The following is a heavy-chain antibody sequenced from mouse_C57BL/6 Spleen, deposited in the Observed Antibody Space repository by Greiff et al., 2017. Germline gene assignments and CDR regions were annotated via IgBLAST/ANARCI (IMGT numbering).Heavy chain of an antibody. CDR3: AMLYYYAMDY. CDR1: GYSITSGYY. V-gene: IGHV3-6*01. Sequence: EVQLQESGPGLVKPSQSLSLTCSVTGYSITSGYYWNWIRQFPGNKLEWMGYISYDGSNNYNPSLKNRISITRDTSKNQFFLKLNSVTTEDTATYYCAMLYYYAMDYWGQGTSVTVSS. J-gene: IGHJ4*01. CDR2: ISYDGSN.